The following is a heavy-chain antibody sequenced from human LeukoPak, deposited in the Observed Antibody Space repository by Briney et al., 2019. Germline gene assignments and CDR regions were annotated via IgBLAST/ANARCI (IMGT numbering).Heavy chain of an antibody. CDR2: IYTSGST. CDR3: ARDSSSYSLDY. D-gene: IGHD6-6*01. CDR1: GGSISSGSYY. Sequence: SETLSLTXTVSGGSISSGSYYWSWIRQPAGKGLEWIGRIYTSGSTNYNPSLKSRVTISVDTSKNQFSLKLSSVTAADTAVYYCARDSSSYSLDYWGQGTLVTVSS. V-gene: IGHV4-61*02. J-gene: IGHJ4*02.